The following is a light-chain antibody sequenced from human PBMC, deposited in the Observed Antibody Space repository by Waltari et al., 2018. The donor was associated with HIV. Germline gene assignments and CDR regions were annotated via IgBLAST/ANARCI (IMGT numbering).Light chain of an antibody. J-gene: IGLJ1*01. CDR1: SSNIGNDN. V-gene: IGLV1-47*01. CDR3: VGWDSSVSAYV. Sequence: QSVLTQPPSASGTPGQTVTISCSGGSSNIGNDNVYWYQQLPGMTPKLLIDKNYVRPSGVPYRFAGSKSGTSASLAISGLRSEDEADYYCVGWDSSVSAYVFGAGTKVTVL. CDR2: KNY.